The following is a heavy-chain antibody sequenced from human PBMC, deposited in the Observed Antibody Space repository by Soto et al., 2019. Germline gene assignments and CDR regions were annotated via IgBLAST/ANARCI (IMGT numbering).Heavy chain of an antibody. CDR3: AKDGGIAAAVYYGMDV. J-gene: IGHJ6*02. CDR1: GFTFSSYG. V-gene: IGHV3-30*18. Sequence: GGALSLSCAASGFTFSSYGMHWVRQSPGKGLEWVAVISYDGSNKYYADSVKGRFTISRDNSKNTLYLQMNSLRAEDTAVYYCAKDGGIAAAVYYGMDVWGQGTTVTVSS. CDR2: ISYDGSNK. D-gene: IGHD6-13*01.